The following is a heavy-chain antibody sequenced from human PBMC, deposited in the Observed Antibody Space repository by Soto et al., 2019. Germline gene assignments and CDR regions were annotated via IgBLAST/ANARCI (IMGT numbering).Heavy chain of an antibody. CDR2: ISGSDNTT. CDR1: GFTFSSYA. J-gene: IGHJ6*02. Sequence: EVQLLESGGGLVQPGGSLRLSCAASGFTFSSYAMSWVRQAPGKGLEWVSAISGSDNTTNYADSVKGRFTISRDNSKNTLYMQMNSLRADDTALYYCAPMGVWGQGTTVTVSS. CDR3: APMGV. V-gene: IGHV3-23*01.